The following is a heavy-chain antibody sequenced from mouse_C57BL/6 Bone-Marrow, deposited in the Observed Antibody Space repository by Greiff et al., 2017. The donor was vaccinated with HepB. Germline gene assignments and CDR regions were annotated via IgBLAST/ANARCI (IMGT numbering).Heavy chain of an antibody. CDR1: GFTFSSYA. V-gene: IGHV5-9-1*02. CDR3: TRDRNWFAY. Sequence: EVKVEESGEGLVKPGGSLKLSCAASGFTFSSYAMSWVRQTPEKRLEWVAYISSGGDYSYYADTVKGRFTISRDNARNTLYLQMSSLKSEDTAMYYCTRDRNWFAYWGQGTLVTVSA. CDR2: ISSGGDYS. J-gene: IGHJ3*01.